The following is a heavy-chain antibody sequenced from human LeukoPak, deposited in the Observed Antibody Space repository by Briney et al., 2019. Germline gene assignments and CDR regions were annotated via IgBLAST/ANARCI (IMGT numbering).Heavy chain of an antibody. CDR1: GGSISSGGYY. CDR2: INSDGSWT. V-gene: IGHV3-74*01. D-gene: IGHD2/OR15-2a*01. CDR3: VSFYETY. Sequence: ETLSLTCTVSGGSISSGGYYWSWIRQHPGKGLVWVSHINSDGSWTSYADSVKGRFTISKDNAKNTVYLQMNSLRAEDTAVYYCVSFYETYWGRGTLVTVSS. J-gene: IGHJ4*02.